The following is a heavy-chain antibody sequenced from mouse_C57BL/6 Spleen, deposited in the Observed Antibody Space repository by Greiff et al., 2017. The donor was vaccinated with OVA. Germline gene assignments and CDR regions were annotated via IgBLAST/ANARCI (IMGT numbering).Heavy chain of an antibody. J-gene: IGHJ4*01. CDR3: ALHYYGSSYVDYAMDY. CDR1: GYAFSSYW. CDR2: IYPGDGDT. Sequence: QVQLQQSGAELVKPGASVKISCKASGYAFSSYWMNWVKQRPGKGLEWIGQIYPGDGDTNSNGKFKGKATLTADKSSSTAYMQLSSLTSEDSAVYFCALHYYGSSYVDYAMDYWGQGTSVTVSS. D-gene: IGHD1-1*01. V-gene: IGHV1-80*01.